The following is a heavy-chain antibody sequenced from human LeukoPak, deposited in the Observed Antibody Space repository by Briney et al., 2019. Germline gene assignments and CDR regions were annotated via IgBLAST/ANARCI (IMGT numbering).Heavy chain of an antibody. J-gene: IGHJ4*02. CDR3: ARHPDTIFGVVPTPRGAQKAFDY. V-gene: IGHV4-34*01. D-gene: IGHD3-3*01. CDR2: INHSGST. Sequence: PSETLSLTCAVYGGSFSGYYWSWIRQPPGKGLEWIGEINHSGSTNYNPSLKSRVTISVDTSKNQFSLKLSSVTAADTAVYYCARHPDTIFGVVPTPRGAQKAFDYWGQGTLVTVSS. CDR1: GGSFSGYY.